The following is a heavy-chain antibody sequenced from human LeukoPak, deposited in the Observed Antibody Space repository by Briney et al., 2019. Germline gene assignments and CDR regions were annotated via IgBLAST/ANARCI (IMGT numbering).Heavy chain of an antibody. Sequence: GGSLRLSCAASGITFINYSMTWVRQAPGKGLEWVSAITGRGTFTDYADSVKGRFTISRDNSKNTLYLQMNSLRADDKAIYYCAKRSAESSGYFDSWGQGTLVTVSS. D-gene: IGHD6-19*01. CDR2: ITGRGTFT. V-gene: IGHV3-23*01. J-gene: IGHJ4*02. CDR3: AKRSAESSGYFDS. CDR1: GITFINYS.